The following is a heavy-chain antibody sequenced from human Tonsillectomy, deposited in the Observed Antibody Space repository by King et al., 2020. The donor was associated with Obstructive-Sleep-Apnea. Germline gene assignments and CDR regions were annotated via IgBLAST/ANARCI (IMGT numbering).Heavy chain of an antibody. CDR1: GGSISRFY. V-gene: IGHV4-59*01. CDR3: ARSITIFGVVDAHYGMDV. Sequence: QLQESGPGLVKPSETLSLTCTVSGGSISRFYWSWIRQPPGKGLEWIGYIYYSGRTNYNPSLKSRVTISVDTAKNQFSRKLSSVTAADTAVYYCARSITIFGVVDAHYGMDVWGQGTTVTVSS. D-gene: IGHD3-3*01. CDR2: IYYSGRT. J-gene: IGHJ6*02.